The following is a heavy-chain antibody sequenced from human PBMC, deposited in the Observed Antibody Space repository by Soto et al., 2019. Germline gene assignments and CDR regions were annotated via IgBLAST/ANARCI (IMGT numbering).Heavy chain of an antibody. CDR2: IHYSGST. V-gene: IGHV4-61*01. CDR1: GGSVSSTSYY. J-gene: IGHJ4*02. Sequence: LETLSLTCTVSGGSVSSTSYYWTWIRQPPGKGLEWIGYIHYSGSTGYNPSLKTRLSMSVDRSKNQFTLRLTSVTAADTAVYFCATESGSTYGYFDHWGQGTQVTISS. CDR3: ATESGSTYGYFDH. D-gene: IGHD5-18*01.